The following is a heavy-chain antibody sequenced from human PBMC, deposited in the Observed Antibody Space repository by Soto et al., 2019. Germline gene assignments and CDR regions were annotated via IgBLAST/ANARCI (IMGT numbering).Heavy chain of an antibody. CDR1: GFTFSRYW. D-gene: IGHD3-16*01. Sequence: LRLSCAASGFTFSRYWMSWVRQAPGKGLEWVANIKEDGSEKNDVDSVKGRFTISRDNAKNSLYLQMNSLRVEDTAVYYCAKGGHIDYCGQGTLVTVSS. CDR2: IKEDGSEK. J-gene: IGHJ4*02. CDR3: AKGGHIDY. V-gene: IGHV3-7*03.